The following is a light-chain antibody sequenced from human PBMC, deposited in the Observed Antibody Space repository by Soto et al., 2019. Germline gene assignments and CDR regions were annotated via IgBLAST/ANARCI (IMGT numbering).Light chain of an antibody. Sequence: QSALTQPASASGSTGESVTISCTGTSSDVGGCRFVSWYQQFPGKAPQLIIYEVNKRPSGVPDRFSGSKSGNTASLTISGLQAEDEADYYCSSCAGSNNPYVFGTGTKVTV. CDR2: EVN. J-gene: IGLJ1*01. CDR1: SSDVGGCRF. CDR3: SSCAGSNNPYV. V-gene: IGLV2-8*01.